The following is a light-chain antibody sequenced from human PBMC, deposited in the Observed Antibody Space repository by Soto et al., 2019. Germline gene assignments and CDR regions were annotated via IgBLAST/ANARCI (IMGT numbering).Light chain of an antibody. CDR3: CSYAGSYAYV. CDR2: DVS. J-gene: IGLJ1*01. Sequence: QSVLTQPRSVSGSPGQSVTISCTGTSSDVGGYNYVSWYQQHPGKAPKLMIYDVSKRPSGVPDLFSGSKSGNTASLTISGLQAEDEADYYCCSYAGSYAYVFGTGTKVTVL. CDR1: SSDVGGYNY. V-gene: IGLV2-11*01.